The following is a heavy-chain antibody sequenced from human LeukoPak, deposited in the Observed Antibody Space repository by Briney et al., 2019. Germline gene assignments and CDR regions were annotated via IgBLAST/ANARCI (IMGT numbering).Heavy chain of an antibody. V-gene: IGHV3-48*04. J-gene: IGHJ4*02. D-gene: IGHD6-13*01. CDR3: ARYSSSWSYYFDY. CDR1: GFTFSSYT. CDR2: ISTSSSTI. Sequence: GGSLRLFCAASGFTFSSYTMNWVRQAPGKGLEWVSYISTSSSTIYYADSVQGRFTISRDNAKNSLYLQMNSLRAEDTAVYYCARYSSSWSYYFDYWGQGTLVTVSS.